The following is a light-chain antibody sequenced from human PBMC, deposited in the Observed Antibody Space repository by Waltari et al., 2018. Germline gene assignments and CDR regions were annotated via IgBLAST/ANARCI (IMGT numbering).Light chain of an antibody. CDR2: YKSDSDK. J-gene: IGLJ2*01. CDR3: MIWRSGASE. CDR1: SSVTVANYR. Sequence: QAVLTQPSSLSASPAASASLTCTLRSSVTVANYRIYWYQQNPGSPPQYLLRYKSDSDKQQGSGVPSRFSGSKDASANAGILLISGLQSEDEADYYGMIWRSGASEFGGGTKLTVL. V-gene: IGLV5-45*03.